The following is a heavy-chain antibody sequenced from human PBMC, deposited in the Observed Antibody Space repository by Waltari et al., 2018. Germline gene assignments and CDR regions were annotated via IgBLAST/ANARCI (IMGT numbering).Heavy chain of an antibody. Sequence: QVQLQESGPGLVKPSQTLSITCTVSGGSISSGGYYCSWIRQHPGKGLEWIGYIYYSGSTYYNPSLKSRVTISVDTSKNQFSLKLSSVTAADTAVYYCARGNPSGYYNRWGQGTLVTVSS. V-gene: IGHV4-31*03. CDR3: ARGNPSGYYNR. D-gene: IGHD3-22*01. CDR2: IYYSGST. J-gene: IGHJ5*02. CDR1: GGSISSGGYY.